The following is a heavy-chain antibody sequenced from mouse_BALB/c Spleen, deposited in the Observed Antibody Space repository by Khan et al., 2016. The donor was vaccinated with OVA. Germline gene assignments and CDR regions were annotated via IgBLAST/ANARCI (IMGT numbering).Heavy chain of an antibody. D-gene: IGHD1-2*01. CDR1: GYTFTDYY. CDR2: ISPGSGDT. Sequence: QVQLQQSGAELARPGASVKLSCKASGYTFTDYYINWVKQRTGQGLEWIGEISPGSGDTYYNEKFKGKAKLTADKSSTTAYMQLSSLTSEASAVYLCARSNYFGYTFAYWGQGTLVTVSA. J-gene: IGHJ3*01. CDR3: ARSNYFGYTFAY. V-gene: IGHV1-77*01.